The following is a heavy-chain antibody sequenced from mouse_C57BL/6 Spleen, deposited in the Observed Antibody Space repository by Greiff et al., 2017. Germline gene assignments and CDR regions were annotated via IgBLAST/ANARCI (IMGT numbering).Heavy chain of an antibody. CDR2: IDPSDSYT. Sequence: VQLQQPGAELVMPGASVKLSCKASGYTFTSYWMHWVKQRPGQGLEWIGEIDPSDSYTNYNQKFKGKSTLTVDKSSSTAYMQLSSLTSEDSAVYYCARGDYDAYWGQGTLVTVSA. CDR3: ARGDYDAY. J-gene: IGHJ3*01. CDR1: GYTFTSYW. V-gene: IGHV1-69*01. D-gene: IGHD2-4*01.